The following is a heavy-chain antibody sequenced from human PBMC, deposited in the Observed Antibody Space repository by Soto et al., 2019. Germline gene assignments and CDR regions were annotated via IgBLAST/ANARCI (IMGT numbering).Heavy chain of an antibody. D-gene: IGHD2-15*01. J-gene: IGHJ4*02. CDR2: ISADGSSQ. Sequence: QVQLVESGGGEVQPGTSLRLSCAASGFTFSGSPMHWVRQAPGKGLDWVGLISADGSSQHYADSVRGRFIISRDNFRNTMSLQMDRLKPEDTAVYYCARPVVAGTPDYWGQGALVSVSS. CDR3: ARPVVAGTPDY. V-gene: IGHV3-30-3*01. CDR1: GFTFSGSP.